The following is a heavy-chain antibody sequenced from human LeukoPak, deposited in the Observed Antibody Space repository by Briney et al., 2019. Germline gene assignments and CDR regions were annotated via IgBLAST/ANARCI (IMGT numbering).Heavy chain of an antibody. D-gene: IGHD3-22*01. Sequence: PSETLSLTCTVSGGSISSYYWSWIRQPPGKGLEWIGFIYYSGSTNYNPSLKSRFTISEDTSKNQFSLKLSSVTAADTAVYYCARAENDSSGYLMVSWYFDLWGRSTLVTVSS. CDR2: IYYSGST. CDR3: ARAENDSSGYLMVSWYFDL. J-gene: IGHJ2*01. CDR1: GGSISSYY. V-gene: IGHV4-59*08.